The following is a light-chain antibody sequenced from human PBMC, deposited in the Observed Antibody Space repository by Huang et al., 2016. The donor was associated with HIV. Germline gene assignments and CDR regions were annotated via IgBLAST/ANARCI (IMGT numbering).Light chain of an antibody. J-gene: IGKJ2*01. CDR1: QSLSSIF. CDR2: SAA. CDR3: HQYGSSPPNT. Sequence: IVLTQSPGTLSLSPGARATLSCRASQSLSSIFLDWFQQKPGQAPRLLIYSAASRAAGIPDRFGVSGSGTDFTLTINRLEPEDSAVYYCHQYGSSPPNTFGQGTKLEIK. V-gene: IGKV3-20*01.